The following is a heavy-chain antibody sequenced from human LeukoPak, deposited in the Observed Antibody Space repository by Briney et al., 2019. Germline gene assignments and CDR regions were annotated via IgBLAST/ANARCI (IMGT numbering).Heavy chain of an antibody. J-gene: IGHJ3*02. D-gene: IGHD3-9*01. CDR3: ASSTNHHLTGSVPDAFDI. CDR1: GFTVSSNY. Sequence: GGSLRLSCAASGFTVSSNYMSWVRQAPGKGLEWVSVIYSGGSTYYADSVKGRITISRDNSKNPLYLQMNSLRAEDTAVYYCASSTNHHLTGSVPDAFDIWGQGTMVTVSS. V-gene: IGHV3-66*01. CDR2: IYSGGST.